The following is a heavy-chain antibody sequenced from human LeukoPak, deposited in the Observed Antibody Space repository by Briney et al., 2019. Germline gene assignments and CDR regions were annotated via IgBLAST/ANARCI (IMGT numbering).Heavy chain of an antibody. CDR3: ASTMIVSPARFDP. V-gene: IGHV1-8*02. Sequence: ASVKVSCKASGYTFTSYDINWVRQATGQGLEWMGWMNPNSGNTGYAQKFQGRVTMTRDMSTSAVYMELSSLRSEDTAVYYCASTMIVSPARFDPWGQGTLVTVSS. CDR1: GYTFTSYD. D-gene: IGHD3-22*01. J-gene: IGHJ5*02. CDR2: MNPNSGNT.